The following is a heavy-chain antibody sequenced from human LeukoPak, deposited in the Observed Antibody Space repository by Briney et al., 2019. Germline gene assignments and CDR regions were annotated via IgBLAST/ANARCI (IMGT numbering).Heavy chain of an antibody. D-gene: IGHD2-21*01. CDR3: VRDATRGGDLDH. J-gene: IGHJ4*02. Sequence: PGGSLRLSCAASGFIFTDYWMMWVRQVPEKGLEWVAQINQDGSEKYYVDSVRGRFTISGDNAKNSLDLQMNTLRVEDTAVYYCVRDATRGGDLDHWSQGTLVTVSS. CDR1: GFIFTDYW. V-gene: IGHV3-7*01. CDR2: INQDGSEK.